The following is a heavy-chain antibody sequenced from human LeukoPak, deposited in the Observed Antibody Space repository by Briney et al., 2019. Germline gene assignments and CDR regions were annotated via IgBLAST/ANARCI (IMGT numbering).Heavy chain of an antibody. Sequence: GGSLRLSCVASGFTFSSAAMTWVRQAPGKGLEWVALIWYDGSHEDYADSVKGRFTISRDNSKNTLYLQMNSLRVEDTAVYYCARGNLYCSGGSCSLTYFQHWGQGTLVTVSS. J-gene: IGHJ1*01. CDR1: GFTFSSAA. D-gene: IGHD2-15*01. CDR2: IWYDGSHE. V-gene: IGHV3-33*08. CDR3: ARGNLYCSGGSCSLTYFQH.